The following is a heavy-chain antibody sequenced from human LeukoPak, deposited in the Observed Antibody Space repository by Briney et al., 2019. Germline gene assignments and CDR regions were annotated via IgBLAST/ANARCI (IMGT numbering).Heavy chain of an antibody. CDR2: IRSKTDGGTT. V-gene: IGHV3-15*01. CDR1: GFTFNNAW. Sequence: GGSLRLSCAASGFTFNNAWMTWVRQAPGKGLEWIGRIRSKTDGGTTDYAAPVKGRFTISRDDSKSTLYLQMNSLKTGDTAVYYCVTDKNYYDSSGYYYERHWGQGTLVTVSS. J-gene: IGHJ4*02. D-gene: IGHD3-22*01. CDR3: VTDKNYYDSSGYYYERH.